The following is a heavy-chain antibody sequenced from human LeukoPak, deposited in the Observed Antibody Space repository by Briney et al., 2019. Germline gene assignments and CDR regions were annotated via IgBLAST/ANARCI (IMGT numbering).Heavy chain of an antibody. Sequence: ASVKVSCKASGGTFITTTINWVRQAPGQGLEWMGGITPIFRTPNYAQEFQGRVTITAVESMSTAYMELSRLRFEDTAVYYCARGWLGETTVVTPYNSWGQGTLVTVSS. J-gene: IGHJ5*02. D-gene: IGHD2-21*02. CDR3: ARGWLGETTVVTPYNS. V-gene: IGHV1-69*13. CDR1: GGTFITTT. CDR2: ITPIFRTP.